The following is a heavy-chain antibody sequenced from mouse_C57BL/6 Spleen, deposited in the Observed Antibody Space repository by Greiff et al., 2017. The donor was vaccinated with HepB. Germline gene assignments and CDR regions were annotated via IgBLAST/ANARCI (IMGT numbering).Heavy chain of an antibody. D-gene: IGHD2-2*01. Sequence: QVQLQQPGAELVKPGASVKLSCKASGYTFTSYWMQWVKQRPGQGLEWIGEIDPSDSYTNYNQKFKGKATLTVDTSSSTAYMQLSSLTSEDSAVYYCARRGGWLPRYWYFDVWGTGTTVTVSS. V-gene: IGHV1-50*01. CDR1: GYTFTSYW. CDR2: IDPSDSYT. J-gene: IGHJ1*03. CDR3: ARRGGWLPRYWYFDV.